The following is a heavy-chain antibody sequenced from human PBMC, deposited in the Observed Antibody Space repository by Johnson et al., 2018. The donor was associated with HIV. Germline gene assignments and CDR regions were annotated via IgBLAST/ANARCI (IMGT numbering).Heavy chain of an antibody. Sequence: VQLVESGGGLVKPGGSLRLSCAASGFTFSNAWMSWVRQAPGKGLEWVGRIKSKTDGGTTDYAAPVKGRFTISRDDSKNTLYLQMNSLRVEDTAVYYCAKAVGGYAFDIWGQGTMVTVSS. CDR3: AKAVGGYAFDI. J-gene: IGHJ3*02. D-gene: IGHD1-26*01. V-gene: IGHV3-15*05. CDR2: IKSKTDGGTT. CDR1: GFTFSNAW.